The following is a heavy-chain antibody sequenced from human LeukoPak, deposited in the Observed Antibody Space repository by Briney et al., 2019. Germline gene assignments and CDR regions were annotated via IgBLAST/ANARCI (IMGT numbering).Heavy chain of an antibody. D-gene: IGHD6-6*01. J-gene: IGHJ3*02. CDR1: GYTFTAYY. CDR2: INPKSGGT. Sequence: ASVKVSCKASGYTFTAYYIHWVRQAPGQGLEWMGWINPKSGGTDYAQKFQDRVSMTRDTSISTVYMEVSRLRSDVTALYYCARASLIAARYGNAFEIWGQGTMVTVSS. V-gene: IGHV1-2*02. CDR3: ARASLIAARYGNAFEI.